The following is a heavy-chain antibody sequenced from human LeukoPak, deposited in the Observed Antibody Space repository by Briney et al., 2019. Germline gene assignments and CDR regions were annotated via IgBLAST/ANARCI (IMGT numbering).Heavy chain of an antibody. CDR3: ARPGYRSRYFDY. D-gene: IGHD6-19*01. Sequence: GESLKISCKASGYSFTSYWIGWVRQMPGRGLDWMGIINPGDSETKYSPSFQGQVTISADKSISTAYLQWSSLKASDTAMYYCARPGYRSRYFDYWGQGTLVTVSS. CDR2: INPGDSET. CDR1: GYSFTSYW. V-gene: IGHV5-51*01. J-gene: IGHJ4*02.